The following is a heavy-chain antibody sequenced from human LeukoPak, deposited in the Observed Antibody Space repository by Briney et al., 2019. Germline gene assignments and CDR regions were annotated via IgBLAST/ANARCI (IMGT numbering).Heavy chain of an antibody. J-gene: IGHJ4*02. CDR3: AKGHTYGLGESYLDF. V-gene: IGHV3-9*01. CDR2: ISWNSGSI. D-gene: IGHD5-18*01. Sequence: GGSLRPSCEASGYTFDDYAMHWVRQAPGKGLEWVSAISWNSGSIGYADSVKGRFTISRDNGKNSLYLQMNSLRTEDTALYYCAKGHTYGLGESYLDFWGQGTLVSVSS. CDR1: GYTFDDYA.